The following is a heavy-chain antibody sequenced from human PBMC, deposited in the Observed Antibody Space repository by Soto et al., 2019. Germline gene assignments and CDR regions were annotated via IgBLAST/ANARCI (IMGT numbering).Heavy chain of an antibody. Sequence: PGGSLRLSCAASGFTFSSYAMHWVRQAPGKGLEYVSAISSNGGSTYYADSVKGRFTISRDNSKNTLYLQMGSLRAEDMAVYYCARSRGAFDIWGQGTMVTVS. CDR2: ISSNGGST. J-gene: IGHJ3*02. CDR3: ARSRGAFDI. V-gene: IGHV3-64*02. CDR1: GFTFSSYA.